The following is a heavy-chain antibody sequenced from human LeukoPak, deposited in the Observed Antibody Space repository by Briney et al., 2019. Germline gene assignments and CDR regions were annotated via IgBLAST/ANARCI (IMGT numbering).Heavy chain of an antibody. CDR3: ARGRDYDILTGYYRMLYYYYGMDV. CDR2: INHSGST. V-gene: IGHV4-34*01. D-gene: IGHD3-9*01. J-gene: IGHJ6*04. Sequence: PSETLPLTCAVYGGSFSGYYWSWIRQPPGKGLEWIGEINHSGSTNYNPSLKSRVTISVDTSKNQFSLKLSSVTAADTAVYYCARGRDYDILTGYYRMLYYYYGMDVWGKGTTVTVSS. CDR1: GGSFSGYY.